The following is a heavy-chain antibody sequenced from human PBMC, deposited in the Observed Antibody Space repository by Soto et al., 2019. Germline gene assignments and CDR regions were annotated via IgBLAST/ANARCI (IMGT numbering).Heavy chain of an antibody. Sequence: GGSLRLSCAASGFTFSSYTMNWVRQAPGKGLEWVSLISARGGSTYYADSVKGRFTISRDNAKNTLYLQMSSLRAEDTAVYYCARVPNQQAIGRFFDKWGQGTQVPVSS. CDR2: ISARGGST. J-gene: IGHJ4*02. CDR3: ARVPNQQAIGRFFDK. CDR1: GFTFSSYT. D-gene: IGHD2-21*01. V-gene: IGHV3-23*01.